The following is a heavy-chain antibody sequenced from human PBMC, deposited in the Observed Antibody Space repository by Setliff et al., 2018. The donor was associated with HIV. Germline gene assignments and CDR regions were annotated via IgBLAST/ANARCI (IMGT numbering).Heavy chain of an antibody. J-gene: IGHJ4*02. V-gene: IGHV4-31*03. CDR2: IYSSGST. D-gene: IGHD4-17*01. CDR3: ARGTAPRRGTNYGGNYPLDY. Sequence: SETLSLTCTVSGGSISSYYWNWIRQHPGKGLEWIGYIYSSGSTYYNPSLQSRVSMSVDTSKNQFSLKLTSVTAADTAVYYCARGTAPRRGTNYGGNYPLDYWGQGTLVTVSS. CDR1: GGSISSYY.